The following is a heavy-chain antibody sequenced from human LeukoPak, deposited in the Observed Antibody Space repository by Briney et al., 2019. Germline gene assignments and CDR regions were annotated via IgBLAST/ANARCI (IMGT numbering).Heavy chain of an antibody. Sequence: SETLSLTCGVHGGSFSGYHWSWIRQPPGKGLEWIGEINHSGSTNYNSSLKSRVTISVDTSKNQFSLKLSSVTAADTAVYYCARSSNLAYNRSDPWGQGTLVTVSS. J-gene: IGHJ5*02. D-gene: IGHD2-2*01. V-gene: IGHV4-34*01. CDR1: GGSFSGYH. CDR3: ARSSNLAYNRSDP. CDR2: INHSGST.